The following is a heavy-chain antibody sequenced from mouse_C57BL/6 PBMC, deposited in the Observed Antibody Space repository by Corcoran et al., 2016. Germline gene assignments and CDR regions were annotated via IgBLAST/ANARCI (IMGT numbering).Heavy chain of an antibody. CDR1: GYTFTDYN. V-gene: IGHV1-18*01. Sequence: EVQLQQSGPELVKPGASVKIPCKASGYTFTDYNMDWVKQSHGKSLEWIGDINPNNGGTIYNQKFKGKATLTVDKSSSTTYMELHSLTSEDTAVYYCARVAKKDYYGSSSYFDVWGTGTTVTVSS. J-gene: IGHJ1*03. CDR3: ARVAKKDYYGSSSYFDV. D-gene: IGHD1-1*01. CDR2: INPNNGGT.